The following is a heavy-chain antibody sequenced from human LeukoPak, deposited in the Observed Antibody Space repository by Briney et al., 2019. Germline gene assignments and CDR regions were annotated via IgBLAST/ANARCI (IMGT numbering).Heavy chain of an antibody. Sequence: ASVKVSCKASGYTFTSYAMHWVRQAPGQRLEWMGWINAGNGNTKYSQKFQGRVTITRDTSASTAYMELSSLRSEDTAVYYCARAPERYSYGFYYYYGMDVWGQGTTVTVSS. CDR3: ARAPERYSYGFYYYYGMDV. CDR2: INAGNGNT. D-gene: IGHD5-18*01. J-gene: IGHJ6*02. V-gene: IGHV1-3*01. CDR1: GYTFTSYA.